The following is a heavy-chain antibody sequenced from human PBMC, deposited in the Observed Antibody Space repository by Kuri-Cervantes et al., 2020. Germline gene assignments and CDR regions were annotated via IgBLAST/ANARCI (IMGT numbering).Heavy chain of an antibody. Sequence: GGSLRLSCAASGFTFSSYSMNRVRQAPGKGLELVSSIISSSMYIYYADPVKGRFTISRDNAKNSLYLQINSLRAEDTALYYCAGEWAPYYYYFYGMDVWGQGTTVTVSS. CDR1: GFTFSSYS. CDR2: IISSSMYI. V-gene: IGHV3-21*01. D-gene: IGHD1-26*01. CDR3: AGEWAPYYYYFYGMDV. J-gene: IGHJ6*02.